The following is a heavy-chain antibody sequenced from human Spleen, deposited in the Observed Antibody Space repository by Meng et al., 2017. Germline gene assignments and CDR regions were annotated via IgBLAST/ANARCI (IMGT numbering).Heavy chain of an antibody. Sequence: GESLKISCAAAGFTFSNSAMNWVRQAPGKGLEWVSTIAAGGGTTYYADSVKGRFTISRDNSKNTLYLQMNSLRAEDTAVYYCAKASRYFDALDAFDIWGQGIMVTFSS. J-gene: IGHJ3*02. CDR1: GFTFSNSA. V-gene: IGHV3-23*01. D-gene: IGHD3-9*01. CDR3: AKASRYFDALDAFDI. CDR2: IAAGGGTT.